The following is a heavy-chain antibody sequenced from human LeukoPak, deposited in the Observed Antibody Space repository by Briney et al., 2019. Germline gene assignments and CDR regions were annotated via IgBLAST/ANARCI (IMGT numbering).Heavy chain of an antibody. CDR2: IYYSGST. D-gene: IGHD1-1*01. CDR1: GGSISSSSYY. CDR3: ARRWKLYYFDY. Sequence: SETLSLTCTVSGGSISSSSYYWGWIRQPPGKGLEWIGSIYYSGSTYYNPSLKSRVTISVDTPKNQFSLKLSSVTAADTAVYYCARRWKLYYFDYWGQGTLVTVSS. J-gene: IGHJ4*02. V-gene: IGHV4-39*01.